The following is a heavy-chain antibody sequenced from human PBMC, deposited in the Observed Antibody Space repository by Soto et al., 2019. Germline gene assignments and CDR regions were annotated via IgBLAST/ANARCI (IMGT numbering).Heavy chain of an antibody. D-gene: IGHD3-22*01. Sequence: SETLSLTCSVSGGSISSHYWSWIRQPAGKGLEWIGLIYISGSTNYTPPLKSRVTMSVDTSKSQFSLKLSSVTAADTAVYYCAGYDSSGYYLDYWGQGTLVTVSS. CDR1: GGSISSHY. CDR3: AGYDSSGYYLDY. V-gene: IGHV4-4*07. CDR2: IYISGST. J-gene: IGHJ4*02.